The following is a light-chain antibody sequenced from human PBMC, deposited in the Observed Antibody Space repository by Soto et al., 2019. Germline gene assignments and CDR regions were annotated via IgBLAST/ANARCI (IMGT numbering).Light chain of an antibody. CDR3: QQYGSSPIT. CDR2: SVS. Sequence: EIVLTQSPGTLSLSPGERVTLSCRASRSVSGSYLAWYQQKPGQAPRVLIYSVSLRATGIPDRFSGSGSGTDFSLTISRLEPEDFAVYYCQQYGSSPITFGQGTRLEIK. J-gene: IGKJ5*01. V-gene: IGKV3-20*01. CDR1: RSVSGSY.